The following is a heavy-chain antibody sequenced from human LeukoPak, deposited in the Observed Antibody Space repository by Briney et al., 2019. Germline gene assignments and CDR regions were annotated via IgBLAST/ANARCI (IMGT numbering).Heavy chain of an antibody. Sequence: GGSLRLSCVASGFTLRSYGMHWVRQAPGRGLEWAAVVWYDGGNRYYVDSVKGRFTISRDNSKNTLYLQMNSLRAEDTAVYYCARDFGGDYDAFDIWGQGTVVTVSS. CDR2: VWYDGGNR. CDR3: ARDFGGDYDAFDI. V-gene: IGHV3-33*01. J-gene: IGHJ3*02. D-gene: IGHD2-21*02. CDR1: GFTLRSYG.